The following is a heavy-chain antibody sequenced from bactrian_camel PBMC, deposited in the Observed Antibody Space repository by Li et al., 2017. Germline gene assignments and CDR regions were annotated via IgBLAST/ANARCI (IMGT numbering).Heavy chain of an antibody. Sequence: QLVESGGGSVQAGGSLRLSCAISGRSNENYFLAWFRQPPGKEREGVAAIDSDGSTSYADSVKGRFTISQDNAKNTLYLQMNSLKPDDTARYYCATDPYSDCSGSYFDWGRGPRSPSP. D-gene: IGHD2*01. CDR1: GRSNENYF. J-gene: IGHJ4*01. CDR2: IDSDGST. V-gene: IGHV3S55*01.